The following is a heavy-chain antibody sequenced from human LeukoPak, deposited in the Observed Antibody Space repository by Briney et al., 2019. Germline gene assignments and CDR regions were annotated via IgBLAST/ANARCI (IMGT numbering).Heavy chain of an antibody. CDR1: GYSFTTYW. CDR2: IYPGDSDI. D-gene: IGHD4-23*01. V-gene: IGHV5-51*01. J-gene: IGHJ4*02. CDR3: ARRAVVIGVGYFDY. Sequence: GESLKISCKGSGYSFTTYWTGWVRQMPGKGLEWMGIIYPGDSDIRISPSFQGQVTISVDKSISTAYLQWSSLKASDTAMYYCARRAVVIGVGYFDYWGQGTLVTVSS.